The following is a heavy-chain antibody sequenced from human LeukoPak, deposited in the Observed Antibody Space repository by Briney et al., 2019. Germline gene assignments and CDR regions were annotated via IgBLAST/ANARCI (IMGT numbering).Heavy chain of an antibody. V-gene: IGHV4-61*02. CDR2: IYHSGST. D-gene: IGHD2-2*01. CDR3: ARVYCSSTSCYVGE. CDR1: GGSISSGNYY. Sequence: SQTLSLTCTVSGGSISSGNYYWNWIRQPAGKGLEWIGSIYHSGSTYYNPSLKSRVTISVDTSKNQFSLKLSSVTAADTAVYYCARVYCSSTSCYVGEWGQGTLVTVSS. J-gene: IGHJ4*02.